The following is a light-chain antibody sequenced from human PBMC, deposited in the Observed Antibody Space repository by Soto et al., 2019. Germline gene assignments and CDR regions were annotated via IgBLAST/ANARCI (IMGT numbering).Light chain of an antibody. V-gene: IGLV2-11*01. CDR3: CSYAGSYTHV. CDR2: DVT. CDR1: SSDVGGYDF. J-gene: IGLJ1*01. Sequence: QSVLTQPRSVSGSPGQSVTISCTGTSSDVGGYDFVSWFQQYPGKAPKLIIYDVTKGPSGVPDRFSGSKSGNTASLTISGLQTDDEADYYCCSYAGSYTHVFGTGTKGT.